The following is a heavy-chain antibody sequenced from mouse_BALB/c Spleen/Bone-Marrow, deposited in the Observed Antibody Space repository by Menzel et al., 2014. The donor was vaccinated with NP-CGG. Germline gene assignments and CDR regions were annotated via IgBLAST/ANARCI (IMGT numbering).Heavy chain of an antibody. D-gene: IGHD2-3*01. V-gene: IGHV4-1*02. Sequence: EVKVVESGGGLVQPGRSLKISCAASGFDFSGFWMGWVRLAPGKGLEWIGEINPDSRTINYSPFLKDRFIISRDNAKNTLYLYMSKVRSEDTALYYCARLGYYGGFAYWGQGTLVTGSA. CDR1: GFDFSGFW. CDR3: ARLGYYGGFAY. CDR2: INPDSRTI. J-gene: IGHJ3*01.